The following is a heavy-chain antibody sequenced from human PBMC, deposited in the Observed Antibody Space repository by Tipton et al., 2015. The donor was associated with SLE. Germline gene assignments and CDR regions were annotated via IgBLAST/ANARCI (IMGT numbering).Heavy chain of an antibody. Sequence: QSGAEVKKPGSSVKVSCKASGGTFSSYAISWVRQAPGQGLEWMGGIIPIFGTANYAQKFQGRVTITADESTSTAYMELSSLRSEDPAVYYCARDPVDIAAAAPMDVWGQGTTVTVSS. CDR2: IIPIFGTA. V-gene: IGHV1-69*01. D-gene: IGHD6-13*01. CDR3: ARDPVDIAAAAPMDV. J-gene: IGHJ6*02. CDR1: GGTFSSYA.